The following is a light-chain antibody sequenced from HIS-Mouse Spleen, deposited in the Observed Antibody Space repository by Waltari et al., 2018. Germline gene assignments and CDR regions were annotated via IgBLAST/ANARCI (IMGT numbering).Light chain of an antibody. Sequence: SYELTQPPSVSVSPGQTSRITCSGDALPKKYAYWDQQKSGQAPVLVNYEDSKRPSGIPERFSGSSAGTMATLTISGAQVEDEADYDCYSTDSSGNHRVFGGGTKLTVL. CDR1: ALPKKY. J-gene: IGLJ2*01. V-gene: IGLV3-10*01. CDR2: EDS. CDR3: YSTDSSGNHRV.